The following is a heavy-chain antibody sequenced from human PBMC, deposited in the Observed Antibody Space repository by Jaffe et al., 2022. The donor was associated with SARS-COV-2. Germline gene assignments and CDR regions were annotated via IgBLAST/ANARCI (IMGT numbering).Heavy chain of an antibody. CDR1: GGSISSSSYY. CDR2: IYYSGST. J-gene: IGHJ6*02. CDR3: ARVPKQPLPPFYYGMDV. D-gene: IGHD2-2*01. V-gene: IGHV4-39*01. Sequence: QLQLQESGPGLVKPSETLSLTCTVSGGSISSSSYYWGWIRQPPGKGLEWIGSIYYSGSTYYNPSLKSRVTISVDTSKNQFSLKLSSVTAADTAVYYCARVPKQPLPPFYYGMDVWGQGTTVTVSS.